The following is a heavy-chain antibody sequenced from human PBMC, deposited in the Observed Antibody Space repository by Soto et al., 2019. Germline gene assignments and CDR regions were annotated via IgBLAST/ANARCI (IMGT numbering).Heavy chain of an antibody. CDR2: VDRPDYSK. J-gene: IGHJ4*02. CDR1: GFNFRDYW. D-gene: IGHD1-1*01. V-gene: IGHV3-74*03. CDR3: VRQMNEGTAVDY. Sequence: DVQLVESWGGLFQPGGSLRLSCVASGFNFRDYWMHWFRQAPGKGLDWLSRVDRPDYSKTYADSVKGRVTISRDNAKNTLYLKMSSLTVEDTAVYYCVRQMNEGTAVDYWGQGTLVTVSS.